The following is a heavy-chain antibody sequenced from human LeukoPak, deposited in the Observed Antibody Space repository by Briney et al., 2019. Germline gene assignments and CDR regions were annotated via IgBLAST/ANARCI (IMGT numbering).Heavy chain of an antibody. D-gene: IGHD2-15*01. CDR3: ARLYCSGGSCYKGAGDY. V-gene: IGHV3-48*01. Sequence: PGGSLRLSCAASGLTFSSNSMNWVRQAPGKGLEWVSYINSRSSTIYYADSVKGRFTISRDNAKNSLYLQMHSLRAEDTAVYYCARLYCSGGSCYKGAGDYWGQGTLVTVSS. CDR2: INSRSSTI. CDR1: GLTFSSNS. J-gene: IGHJ4*02.